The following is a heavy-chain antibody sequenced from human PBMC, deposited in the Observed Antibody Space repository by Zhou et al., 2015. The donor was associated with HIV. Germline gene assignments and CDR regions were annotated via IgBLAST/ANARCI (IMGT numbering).Heavy chain of an antibody. V-gene: IGHV3-30-3*01. CDR1: GFTFSSYS. J-gene: IGHJ6*04. CDR2: ISYEGSNQ. CDR3: ARDPTGDPTNV. D-gene: IGHD1-1*01. Sequence: QVQLVESGGGVVQPGRSLRLSCAASGFTFSSYSMHWVRQAPGKGLEWVAVISYEGSNQYYADSVKGRFTISRDNAKNSLYLQMNSLRAEDTAVYYCARDPTGDPTNVWGKGTTVTVSS.